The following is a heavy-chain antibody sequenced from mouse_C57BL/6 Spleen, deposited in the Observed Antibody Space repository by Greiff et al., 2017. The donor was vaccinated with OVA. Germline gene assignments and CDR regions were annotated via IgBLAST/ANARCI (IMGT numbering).Heavy chain of an antibody. D-gene: IGHD1-2*01. CDR1: GYTFTSYW. CDR2: IDPSDSET. V-gene: IGHV1-52*01. CDR3: ARSHYDGGPWFAY. Sequence: QVQLKEPGAELVRPGSSVKLSCKASGYTFTSYWMHWVKQRPIQGLEWIGNIDPSDSETHYNQKFKDKATLTVDKSSSTAYMQLSSLTSEDSAVYYCARSHYDGGPWFAYWGQGTLVTVSA. J-gene: IGHJ3*01.